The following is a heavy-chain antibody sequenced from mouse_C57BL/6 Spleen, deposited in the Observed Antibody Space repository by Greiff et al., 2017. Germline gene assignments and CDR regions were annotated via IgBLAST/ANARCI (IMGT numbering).Heavy chain of an antibody. CDR1: GYTFTSYT. J-gene: IGHJ4*01. V-gene: IGHV1-4*01. CDR2: INPSSGYT. Sequence: VQLQQSGAELARPGASVKMSCKASGYTFTSYTMHWVKQRPGQGLEWIGYINPSSGYTKYNQKFKDKATLTADKSSSTAYMQLSSLTAEYSAVYYCARRYDQSPYAMDYRGQGTSVTVSS. CDR3: ARRYDQSPYAMDY. D-gene: IGHD2-3*01.